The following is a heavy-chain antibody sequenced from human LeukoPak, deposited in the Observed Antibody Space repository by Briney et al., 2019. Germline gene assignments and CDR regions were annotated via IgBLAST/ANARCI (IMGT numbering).Heavy chain of an antibody. D-gene: IGHD7-27*01. V-gene: IGHV3-7*01. CDR2: IKQDGSEK. CDR1: GFTFSSCW. Sequence: GGSLRLSCAASGFTFSSCWMSWVRQAPGKGLEWVANIKQDGSEKYYVDSVKGRFTISRDNAKNSLYLQMNSLRAEDTAVYYCARENWGRLDYWGQGTLVTVSS. J-gene: IGHJ4*02. CDR3: ARENWGRLDY.